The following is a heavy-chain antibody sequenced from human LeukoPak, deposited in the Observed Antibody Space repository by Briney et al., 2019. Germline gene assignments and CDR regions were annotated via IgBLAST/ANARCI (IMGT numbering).Heavy chain of an antibody. CDR3: ARSSSMVRVFDY. Sequence: ASVKVSCKASGYTFTDYYMHWVRQAPGQGLEWMGWINPNSGGTNYAQKFQGRVTMTRDTSISTAYMELSRLRSDDTAVYYCARSSSMVRVFDYWGQGTLVTVSS. CDR1: GYTFTDYY. D-gene: IGHD3-10*01. V-gene: IGHV1-2*02. J-gene: IGHJ4*02. CDR2: INPNSGGT.